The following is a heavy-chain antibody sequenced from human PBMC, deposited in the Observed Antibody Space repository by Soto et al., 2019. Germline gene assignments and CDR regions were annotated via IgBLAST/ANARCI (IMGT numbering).Heavy chain of an antibody. CDR2: ISGSGGST. Sequence: EVQLLESGGGLVQPGGSLRLSCAASGFTFSSYAMSWVRQAPGKGLEWVSAISGSGGSTYYEDSVKGRFTISRDNSKNTLYLQMNSLRAEDTAVYYCAKDRDQWLRWQGGDYWGQGTLVTVFS. CDR1: GFTFSSYA. V-gene: IGHV3-23*01. CDR3: AKDRDQWLRWQGGDY. J-gene: IGHJ4*02. D-gene: IGHD5-12*01.